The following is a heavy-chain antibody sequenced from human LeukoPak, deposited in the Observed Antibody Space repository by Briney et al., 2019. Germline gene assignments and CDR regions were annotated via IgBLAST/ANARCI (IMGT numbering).Heavy chain of an antibody. CDR1: GFTFSSYA. Sequence: PGGSLRLSCAASGFTFSSYAMSWVRQAPGKGLEWVSAISGSGGSTYYADSVKGRFTISRDNAKNSLYLQMNSLRAEDTALYYCARGAYCSGSYFGYWGQGTLVTVSS. CDR3: ARGAYCSGSYFGY. V-gene: IGHV3-23*01. CDR2: ISGSGGST. D-gene: IGHD3-10*01. J-gene: IGHJ4*02.